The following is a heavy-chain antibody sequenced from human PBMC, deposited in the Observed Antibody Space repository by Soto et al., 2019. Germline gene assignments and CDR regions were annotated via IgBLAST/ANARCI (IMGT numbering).Heavy chain of an antibody. V-gene: IGHV5-10-1*01. Sequence: PGESLKISCKGSGYSFTSYWISWVRQMPGKGLEWMGRIDPSDSYTNYGPSFQGHVTISADKSISTAYLQWSSLKASDTAMYYCASQGYNSDAFDIWGQGTMVTVSS. CDR3: ASQGYNSDAFDI. D-gene: IGHD5-12*01. CDR2: IDPSDSYT. J-gene: IGHJ3*02. CDR1: GYSFTSYW.